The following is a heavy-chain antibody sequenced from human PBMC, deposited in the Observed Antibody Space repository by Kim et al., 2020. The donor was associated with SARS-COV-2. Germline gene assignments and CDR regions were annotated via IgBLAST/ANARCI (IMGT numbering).Heavy chain of an antibody. J-gene: IGHJ3*02. D-gene: IGHD6-19*01. CDR3: ARRGDSGRAFDI. CDR1: GGSISSSTYY. CDR2: IHSSGST. V-gene: IGHV4-39*02. Sequence: SETLSLTCNVSGGSISSSTYYWGWIRQPPGKGLEWIGSIHSSGSTYYNPSLKSRVTISVDTSKNHFSLKLNSLTAADTAVYYCARRGDSGRAFDIWGQGTMVTVSS.